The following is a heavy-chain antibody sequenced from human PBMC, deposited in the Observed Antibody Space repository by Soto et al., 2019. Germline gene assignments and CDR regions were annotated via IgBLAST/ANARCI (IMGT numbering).Heavy chain of an antibody. CDR2: IYWDADK. CDR3: ARKRVSSLYGWFDP. V-gene: IGHV2-5*02. CDR1: GFSLSTSGVG. Sequence: QITLKESGPTLVKPTQTLTLTCTFSGFSLSTSGVGVGWIRQPPGKALEWIALIYWDADKRYSPSLKSRLTINKDTSKNQVVLTMTNMDPVDTAKYYCARKRVSSLYGWFDPWGQGTLVTVSS. J-gene: IGHJ5*02. D-gene: IGHD6-13*01.